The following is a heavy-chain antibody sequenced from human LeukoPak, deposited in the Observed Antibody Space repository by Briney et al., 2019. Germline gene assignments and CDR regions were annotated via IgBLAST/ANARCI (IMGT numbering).Heavy chain of an antibody. CDR2: ITSSGNT. CDR3: AKYCSGGNCYSGLY. CDR1: GFIFSNCA. D-gene: IGHD2-15*01. V-gene: IGHV3-23*01. Sequence: GGSLRLSCAASGFIFSNCAMTWVRQAPGKGLQWVSTITSSGNTHYADSVKGRFTISRDNSKNTLYLQMNSLRAEDTALYYCAKYCSGGNCYSGLYWGQGTLVTVSS. J-gene: IGHJ4*02.